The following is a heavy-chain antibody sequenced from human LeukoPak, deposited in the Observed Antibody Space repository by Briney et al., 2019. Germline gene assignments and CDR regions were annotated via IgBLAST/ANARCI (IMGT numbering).Heavy chain of an antibody. D-gene: IGHD3-22*01. Sequence: ASVNVSCKASGGTFSSYAISWVRQAPGQGLEWMGGIIPIFGTANYAQRFQGRVTITTDESASTDYMELSSLRSEDTAVYYCARTPYYYGITGYPHFDLWGQGTLVTVSS. J-gene: IGHJ4*02. CDR2: IIPIFGTA. CDR1: GGTFSSYA. V-gene: IGHV1-69*05. CDR3: ARTPYYYGITGYPHFDL.